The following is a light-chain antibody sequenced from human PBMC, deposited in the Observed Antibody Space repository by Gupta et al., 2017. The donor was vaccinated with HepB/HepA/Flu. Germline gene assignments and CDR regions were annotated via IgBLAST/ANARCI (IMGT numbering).Light chain of an antibody. Sequence: DIVMTLSPLSLPVTPGEPASLSCRSSQSLLHENGYNYVDWYLQKPGQSPQLLIYLGSNRASGVPDRCSGSGSGTDFTLQISRVEAEDVGVYYCMQALQTPWTFGQGTKVEIK. CDR1: QSLLHENGYNY. V-gene: IGKV2-28*01. CDR3: MQALQTPWT. J-gene: IGKJ1*01. CDR2: LGS.